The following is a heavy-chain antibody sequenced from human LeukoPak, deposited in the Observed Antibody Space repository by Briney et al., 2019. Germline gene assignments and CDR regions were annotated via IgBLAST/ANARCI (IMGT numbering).Heavy chain of an antibody. CDR1: GFTFDDYA. V-gene: IGHV3-20*04. CDR2: INWNGRIT. D-gene: IGHD5-18*01. CDR3: ARGSVQLWLRDTYYYMDV. Sequence: GESLRLSCAASGFTFDDYAMNWVRQVPGRGLEWVSGINWNGRITEYADSVKDRFTISRQNTKNSLYLYMNNLGGEDTALYFCARGSVQLWLRDTYYYMDVWGKGTTVNVSS. J-gene: IGHJ6*03.